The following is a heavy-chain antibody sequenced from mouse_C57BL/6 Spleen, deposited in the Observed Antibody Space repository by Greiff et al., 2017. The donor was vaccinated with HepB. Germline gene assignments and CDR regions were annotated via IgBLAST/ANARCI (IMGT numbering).Heavy chain of an antibody. CDR2: ISSGSSTN. J-gene: IGHJ3*01. V-gene: IGHV5-17*01. D-gene: IGHD2-5*01. CDR3: ARPDSNYEAWFAY. Sequence: EVKLVESGGGLVKPGGSLKLSCAASGFTFSDYGMNWVRQAPEKGLEWVAYISSGSSTNYYADTVKGRFTISRDNAKNTLFLQMTSLRSEDTAMYYCARPDSNYEAWFAYWGQGTLVTVSA. CDR1: GFTFSDYG.